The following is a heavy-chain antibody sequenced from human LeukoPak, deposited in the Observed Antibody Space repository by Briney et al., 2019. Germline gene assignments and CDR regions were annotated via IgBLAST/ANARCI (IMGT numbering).Heavy chain of an antibody. J-gene: IGHJ4*02. Sequence: PGKSLTLSCAASGFTFRSYSMHWVRQTPGKGLEWLTHISYDGDNQSYADSVKGRFTISRDNSKNMLYLQMNSLRVEDTALYYCARERNAWVSLDSWGQGTLVTVSS. CDR2: ISYDGDNQ. CDR3: ARERNAWVSLDS. V-gene: IGHV3-30*04. CDR1: GFTFRSYS. D-gene: IGHD2-21*01.